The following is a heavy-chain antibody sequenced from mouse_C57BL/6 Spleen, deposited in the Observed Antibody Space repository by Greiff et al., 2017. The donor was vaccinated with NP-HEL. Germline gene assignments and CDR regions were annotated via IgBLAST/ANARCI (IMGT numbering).Heavy chain of an antibody. CDR3: ASHYEGFAY. CDR1: GFTFSDYG. CDR2: ISNLAYSI. J-gene: IGHJ3*01. D-gene: IGHD2-12*01. V-gene: IGHV5-15*01. Sequence: EVNVVDSGGGLVQPGGSLKLSCAASGFTFSDYGMAWVRQAPRKGPEWVAFISNLAYSIYYADTVTGRFTITRENAKNTLYREMSSLRSEDTAMYYCASHYEGFAYWGQGTLVTVSA.